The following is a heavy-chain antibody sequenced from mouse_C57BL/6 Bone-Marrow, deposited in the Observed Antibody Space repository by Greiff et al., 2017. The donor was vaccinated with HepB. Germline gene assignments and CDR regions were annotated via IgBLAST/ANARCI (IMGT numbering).Heavy chain of an antibody. V-gene: IGHV1-55*01. Sequence: QVQLQQSGAELVKPGASVKMSCKASGYTFTSYWITWVKQRPGQGLEWIGDIYPGSGSTNYNEKFKSKATLTVDTSSSTAYMQLSSLTSEDSAVYYCARPRGGYYPAWFAYWGQGTLVTVSA. D-gene: IGHD2-3*01. CDR2: IYPGSGST. CDR3: ARPRGGYYPAWFAY. CDR1: GYTFTSYW. J-gene: IGHJ3*01.